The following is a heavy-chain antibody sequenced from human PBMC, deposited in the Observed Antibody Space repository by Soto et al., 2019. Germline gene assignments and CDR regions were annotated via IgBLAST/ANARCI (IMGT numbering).Heavy chain of an antibody. Sequence: QVQLVQSGAEVKKPGASVKVSCKTSGYTFTTHGISWVRQVPGQGLEWMGWVRGDNGHTNYAQSLQGRVTMTTDTSTNTAYRGLRSLGSDDTAVYYCARDLGYCRSGICSRERFAPWGQGTRVTVSS. J-gene: IGHJ5*02. D-gene: IGHD2-15*01. CDR3: ARDLGYCRSGICSRERFAP. CDR2: VRGDNGHT. V-gene: IGHV1-18*01. CDR1: GYTFTTHG.